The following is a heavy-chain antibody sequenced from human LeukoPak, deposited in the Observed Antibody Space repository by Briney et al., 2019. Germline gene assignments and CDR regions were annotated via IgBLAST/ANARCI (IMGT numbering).Heavy chain of an antibody. Sequence: GGSLRLSCAASGFTFSGYGMSWVRQAPGKGLEWISHISSGRSVMNYADSVKGRFIISRDNGKNPVYLQMNSLRVEDTAVYYCARDGSGSLDYWGQGTLVSVSS. CDR3: ARDGSGSLDY. J-gene: IGHJ4*02. CDR2: ISSGRSVM. V-gene: IGHV3-48*01. D-gene: IGHD3-10*01. CDR1: GFTFSGYG.